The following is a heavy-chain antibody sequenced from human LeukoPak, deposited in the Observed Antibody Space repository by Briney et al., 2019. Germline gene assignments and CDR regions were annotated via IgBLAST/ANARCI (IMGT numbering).Heavy chain of an antibody. J-gene: IGHJ4*02. CDR2: IYYSGST. CDR1: GGSISSGDYY. D-gene: IGHD1-26*01. CDR3: ARGEPYRYSGSYSRYKEDYFDY. Sequence: PSQTLSLTCTVSGGSISSGDYYWSWIRQPPGKGLEWIGYIYYSGSTYYNPSLKSRVTISVDTSKNQFSLKLSSVTAADTAVYYCARGEPYRYSGSYSRYKEDYFDYWGQGTLVTVSS. V-gene: IGHV4-30-4*01.